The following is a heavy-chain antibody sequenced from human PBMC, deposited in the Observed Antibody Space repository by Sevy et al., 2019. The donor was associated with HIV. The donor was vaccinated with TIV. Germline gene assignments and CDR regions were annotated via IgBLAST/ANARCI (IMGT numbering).Heavy chain of an antibody. D-gene: IGHD4-17*01. CDR3: ARGQTTVVLQTYYYSGMDV. CDR1: GGSFSDYY. CDR2: INHSGSA. J-gene: IGHJ6*02. V-gene: IGHV4-34*01. Sequence: SETLSLTCAVYGGSFSDYYWSWIRQPPGKGLEWIGEINHSGSANYNPSLKSRVTISVDTSTNQFSLKVSSVTAADTAVYYCARGQTTVVLQTYYYSGMDVWGQGTTVTVSS.